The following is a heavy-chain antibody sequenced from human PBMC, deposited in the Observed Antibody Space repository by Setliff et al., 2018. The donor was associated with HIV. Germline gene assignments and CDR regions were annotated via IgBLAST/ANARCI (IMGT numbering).Heavy chain of an antibody. V-gene: IGHV5-51*01. J-gene: IGHJ4*02. D-gene: IGHD3-10*01. CDR1: GYSFMSYW. Sequence: GESLKISCKASGYSFMSYWIGWVRQMPGKGLEWMGIIYPGDSDTKYSPSFQGQVTISADKSITTAYLQWSSLKASDTAMCYCARRLYYYGSGSYYFDYWGQGTLVTVS. CDR2: IYPGDSDT. CDR3: ARRLYYYGSGSYYFDY.